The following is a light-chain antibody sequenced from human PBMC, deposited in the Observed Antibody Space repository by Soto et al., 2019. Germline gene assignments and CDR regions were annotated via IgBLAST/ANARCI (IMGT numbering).Light chain of an antibody. CDR3: QQRSNWPSLT. CDR2: DAS. J-gene: IGKJ4*01. V-gene: IGKV3-11*01. CDR1: QSVGSY. Sequence: EIGVIQSPATLSLSTGERATLSCRASQSVGSYLAWYQHKPGQAPRLLISDASNRATGIPARFSGSGSETDFTLTISSLEPEDSAVYYCQQRSNWPSLTFCGGTKVDIK.